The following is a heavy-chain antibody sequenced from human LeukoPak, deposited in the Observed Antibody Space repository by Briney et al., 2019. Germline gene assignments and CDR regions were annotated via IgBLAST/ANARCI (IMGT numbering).Heavy chain of an antibody. CDR3: AKSIVGVSGFGY. D-gene: IGHD1-26*01. CDR2: LSASGGST. CDR1: GFTFTNYG. V-gene: IGHV3-23*01. Sequence: GGSLRLSCAASGFTFTNYGIHWVRQAPGKGLEWVSALSASGGSTYYADSVKGRFTISRDNSKNMLYLQMNSLRAEDAAVYYCAKSIVGVSGFGYWGQGALVTVSS. J-gene: IGHJ4*02.